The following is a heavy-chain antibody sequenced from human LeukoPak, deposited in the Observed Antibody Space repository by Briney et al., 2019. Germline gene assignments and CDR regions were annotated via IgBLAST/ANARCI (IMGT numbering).Heavy chain of an antibody. CDR1: GGSFSGYY. CDR3: ARVGPPVLVVYAYWFDP. D-gene: IGHD2-8*02. V-gene: IGHV4-34*01. J-gene: IGHJ5*02. CDR2: INHSGST. Sequence: PSETLSLTCAVYGGSFSGYYWSWIRQPPGKGLEWIGGINHSGSTNYNPSLKSRVTISVDTSKNQFSLKLSSVTAADTAVYYCARVGPPVLVVYAYWFDPWGQGTLVTVSS.